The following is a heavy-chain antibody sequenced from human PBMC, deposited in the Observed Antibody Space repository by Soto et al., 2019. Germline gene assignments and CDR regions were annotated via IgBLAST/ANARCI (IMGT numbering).Heavy chain of an antibody. Sequence: GGALKIDCKGFWYGFTSYWIGWVRQMPGKGLEWMGIIYPGDSDTRYSPSFQGQVTISADKSISTAYLQWSSLKASDTAMYYCARLSGYSGFDAPTQYYYGTEVCGQGTTVTVS. CDR2: IYPGDSDT. CDR3: ARLSGYSGFDAPTQYYYGTEV. V-gene: IGHV5-51*01. J-gene: IGHJ6*01. CDR1: WYGFTSYW. D-gene: IGHD5-12*01.